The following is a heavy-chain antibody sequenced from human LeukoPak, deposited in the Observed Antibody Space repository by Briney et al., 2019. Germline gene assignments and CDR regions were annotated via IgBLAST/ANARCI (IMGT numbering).Heavy chain of an antibody. CDR1: GGSVSSGSYY. CDR3: ARVRGYSGYGSPFDY. V-gene: IGHV4-61*01. Sequence: SETLSLTCTVSGGSVSSGSYYWSWIRQPPGKGLEWIGYIYYSGSTNYNPSLKSRVTISVDTSKNQFSLKLSSVTAADTAVYYCARVRGYSGYGSPFDYWGQGTLVTVSS. CDR2: IYYSGST. J-gene: IGHJ4*02. D-gene: IGHD5-12*01.